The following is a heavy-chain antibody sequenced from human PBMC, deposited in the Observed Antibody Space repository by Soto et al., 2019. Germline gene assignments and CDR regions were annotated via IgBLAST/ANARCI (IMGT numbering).Heavy chain of an antibody. J-gene: IGHJ3*02. CDR2: MSHSGGT. Sequence: QVQLQQWGAGLLKPSETLSLTCAVYGGFVSSGSYYWSWIRQPPGKGLEWIGEMSHSGGTHFNPPLKSGVTISVDTSKNQFSLKMSSVTAADTALYYCARVERGTATTVVDAFDIWGPGTMVTVSS. CDR3: ARVERGTATTVVDAFDI. V-gene: IGHV4-34*01. CDR1: GGFVSSGSYY. D-gene: IGHD1-1*01.